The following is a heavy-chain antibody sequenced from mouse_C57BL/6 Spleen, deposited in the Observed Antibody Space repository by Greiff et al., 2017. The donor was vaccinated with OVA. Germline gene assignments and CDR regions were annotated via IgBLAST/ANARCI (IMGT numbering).Heavy chain of an antibody. CDR3: AISDSSGAFDWYFDV. V-gene: IGHV1-74*01. CDR2: IHPSDSDT. CDR1: GYTFTSYW. Sequence: QVLLQQPGAELVKPGASVKVSCKATGYTFTSYWMHWVKQRPGQGLEWIGRIHPSDSDTNYNQKFKGKLTVTVDKSSSTAYMQLSSLTSEDSAVYYCAISDSSGAFDWYFDVWGTGTTVTVSS. J-gene: IGHJ1*03. D-gene: IGHD3-2*02.